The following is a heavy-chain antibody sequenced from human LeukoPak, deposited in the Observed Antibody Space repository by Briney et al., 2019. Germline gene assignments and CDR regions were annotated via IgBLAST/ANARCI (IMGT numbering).Heavy chain of an antibody. V-gene: IGHV3-30-3*01. J-gene: IGHJ3*02. CDR3: ARDAQSSSWPTNAFDI. Sequence: GGSLRLSCAASGFTFSSYAMHWVRQAPGKGLEWVAVISYDGSNKYYADSVKGRLTISRDNSKNTLYLQMNSLRAEDTAVYYCARDAQSSSWPTNAFDIWGQGTMVTVSS. CDR2: ISYDGSNK. D-gene: IGHD6-13*01. CDR1: GFTFSSYA.